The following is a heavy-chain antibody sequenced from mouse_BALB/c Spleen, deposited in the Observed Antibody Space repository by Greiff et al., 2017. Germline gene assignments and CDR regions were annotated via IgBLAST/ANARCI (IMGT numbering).Heavy chain of an antibody. CDR1: GFAFSSYD. J-gene: IGHJ1*01. V-gene: IGHV5-12-1*01. CDR2: ISSGGGST. D-gene: IGHD1-1*01. CDR3: ARGRGITPLYWYFDV. Sequence: EVKLVESGGGLVKPGGSLKLSCAASGFAFSSYDMSWFRQTPEKRLEWVAYISSGGGSTYYPDTVKGRFTISRDNAKNTLYLQMSSLKSEDTAMYYCARGRGITPLYWYFDVWGAGTTVTVSS.